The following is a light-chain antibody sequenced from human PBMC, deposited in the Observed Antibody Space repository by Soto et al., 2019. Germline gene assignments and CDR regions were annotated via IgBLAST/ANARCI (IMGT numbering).Light chain of an antibody. CDR2: KAS. V-gene: IGKV1-5*03. CDR1: QSIGAS. CDR3: QQHNRSPLT. J-gene: IGKJ4*01. Sequence: DIQMTQSPSTLYASVGDRVTITCRASQSIGASLAWFQQKPGKAPNLLIYKASSIESGVPSRFSGSGSGTEFTLTISTLQPDDFATYYCQQHNRSPLTFGGGTKVEIK.